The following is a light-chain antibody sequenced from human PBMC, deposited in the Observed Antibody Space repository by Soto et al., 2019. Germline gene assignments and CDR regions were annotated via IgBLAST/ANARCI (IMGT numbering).Light chain of an antibody. CDR2: GAS. CDR1: QSVSSSY. Sequence: EIVLTQSPGTLSLSPGERATLSCRASQSVSSSYLAWYQQKPGQAPRVLIYGASSRATGIPDRFSGSGSGTDLTLTISSLEPEDFAVYYCQQYGSSPPNTFGQGTKLEIK. J-gene: IGKJ2*01. CDR3: QQYGSSPPNT. V-gene: IGKV3-20*01.